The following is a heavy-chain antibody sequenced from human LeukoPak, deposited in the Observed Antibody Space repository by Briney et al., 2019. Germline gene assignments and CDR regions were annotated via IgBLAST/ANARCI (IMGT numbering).Heavy chain of an antibody. D-gene: IGHD3-22*01. J-gene: IGHJ4*02. Sequence: GGSLRLSCTASGFTFGDYAMSWVRQAPGKGLEWVGSIRSRTYGGTTEYAASVKGRFTISRDDSKTIAYLQMNSLKTEDTAVYYCTRVVVYYDSSGYSYYFDYWGQGTLVTVSS. CDR3: TRVVVYYDSSGYSYYFDY. CDR1: GFTFGDYA. V-gene: IGHV3-49*04. CDR2: IRSRTYGGTT.